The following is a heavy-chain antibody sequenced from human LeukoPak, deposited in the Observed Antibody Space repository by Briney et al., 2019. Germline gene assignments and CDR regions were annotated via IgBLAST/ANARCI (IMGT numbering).Heavy chain of an antibody. Sequence: ASVKVSCKASGFTFISFDITWVRQSTGQGLEWMRWMNPKNGNTGYAQKFQGRVTMTRNASINTAYMELSSLISEDSAIYFCARRPLNWIYGEGVFDLWGQGTMVTVSS. CDR3: ARRPLNWIYGEGVFDL. CDR2: MNPKNGNT. V-gene: IGHV1-8*01. CDR1: GFTFISFD. J-gene: IGHJ3*01. D-gene: IGHD1-1*01.